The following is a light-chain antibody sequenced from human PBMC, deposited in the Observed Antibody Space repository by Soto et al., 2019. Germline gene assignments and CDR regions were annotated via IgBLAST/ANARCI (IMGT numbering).Light chain of an antibody. CDR3: QHYVSPPIT. Sequence: EIVLTQSPGTLSLSPGEGATLSCRASQSVTSNDLAWYQQQPGQAPRRLVYGASSRATGISDRCSGSGSGTDFTLTISRREPADVAGDDCQHYVSPPITFGQGTRLEIK. CDR2: GAS. J-gene: IGKJ5*01. CDR1: QSVTSND. V-gene: IGKV3-20*01.